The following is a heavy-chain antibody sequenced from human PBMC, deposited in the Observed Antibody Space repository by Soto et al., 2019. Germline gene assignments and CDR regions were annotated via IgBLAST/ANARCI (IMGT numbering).Heavy chain of an antibody. Sequence: SETLSLTCTVSGGSISSYYWSWIRQPPGKGLEWIGYIYYSGSTNYDPSLKSRVTISVDTSKNQFSLKLSSVTAADTAVYYCARRYSSSFDYWGQGTLVTVSS. V-gene: IGHV4-59*08. CDR2: IYYSGST. CDR1: GGSISSYY. D-gene: IGHD6-13*01. CDR3: ARRYSSSFDY. J-gene: IGHJ4*02.